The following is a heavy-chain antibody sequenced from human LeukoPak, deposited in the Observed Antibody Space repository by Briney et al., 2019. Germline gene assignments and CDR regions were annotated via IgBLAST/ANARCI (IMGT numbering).Heavy chain of an antibody. J-gene: IGHJ4*02. V-gene: IGHV3-30*18. CDR2: ISYDGSNK. D-gene: IGHD3-22*01. CDR1: GFTFSSYG. Sequence: GGSLRLSCAASGFTFSSYGMHWVRQAPGKGLEWVAVISYDGSNKYYADSVKGRFTISRDNSKNTLYLQMNSLRAEDTAGYYCAKGNFGGYDSSGYFGYWGQGTLVTVSS. CDR3: AKGNFGGYDSSGYFGY.